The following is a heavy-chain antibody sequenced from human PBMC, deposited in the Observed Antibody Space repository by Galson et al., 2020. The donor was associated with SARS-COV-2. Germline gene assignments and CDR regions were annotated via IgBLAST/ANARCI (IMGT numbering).Heavy chain of an antibody. CDR1: GYTLTELS. Sequence: ALVKVSCKVSGYTLTELSMHWVRQAPGKGLEWMGGFDPEDGETIYAQKFQGRVTMTEDTSTDTAYMELSSLRSEDTAVYYCATAAVAGTWEWFDPWGQGTLVTVSS. CDR2: FDPEDGET. D-gene: IGHD6-19*01. CDR3: ATAAVAGTWEWFDP. V-gene: IGHV1-24*01. J-gene: IGHJ5*02.